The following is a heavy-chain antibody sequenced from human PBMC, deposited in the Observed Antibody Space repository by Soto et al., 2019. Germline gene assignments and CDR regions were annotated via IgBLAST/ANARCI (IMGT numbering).Heavy chain of an antibody. CDR2: ISGSGGSS. J-gene: IGHJ6*02. V-gene: IGHV3-23*01. Sequence: PGGSLRFSCAAAGFAFSTYAMTWVRQAPGKGLEWVSVISGSGGSSYYAASVKGRFTISRDNSKNTLFLQMNGLRAEDTAVYYCAKVTKRAAAGRYEYYKYGMDVWGQGTTVTV. D-gene: IGHD6-13*01. CDR3: AKVTKRAAAGRYEYYKYGMDV. CDR1: GFAFSTYA.